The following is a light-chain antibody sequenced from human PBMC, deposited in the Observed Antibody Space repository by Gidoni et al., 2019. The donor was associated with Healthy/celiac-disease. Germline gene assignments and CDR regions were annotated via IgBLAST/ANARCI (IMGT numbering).Light chain of an antibody. CDR1: QDISNY. CDR3: QQYDNLPPMCS. Sequence: DIQMTQSPSSLSASVGDRVTITCQESQDISNYLNWYQQKPGKAPKLLIYDASNLETGVPSRFSGSGSGTDFTFTISSLQPEDIATYYCQQYDNLPPMCSFGQGTKLEIK. CDR2: DAS. V-gene: IGKV1-33*01. J-gene: IGKJ2*04.